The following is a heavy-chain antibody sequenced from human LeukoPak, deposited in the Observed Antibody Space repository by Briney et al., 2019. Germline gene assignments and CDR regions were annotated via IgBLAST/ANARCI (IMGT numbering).Heavy chain of an antibody. D-gene: IGHD3-22*01. V-gene: IGHV4-59*01. CDR3: ARGGDSSGLIAFDY. J-gene: IGHJ4*02. Sequence: SETLSLTCTVSGGSISSYYWSWIRQPPGKGLEWIGYIYYSGSTNYNPSLKSRVTISVDTSKNQFSLKLSSVTAADTAVYYCARGGDSSGLIAFDYWGQGTLVTVSS. CDR2: IYYSGST. CDR1: GGSISSYY.